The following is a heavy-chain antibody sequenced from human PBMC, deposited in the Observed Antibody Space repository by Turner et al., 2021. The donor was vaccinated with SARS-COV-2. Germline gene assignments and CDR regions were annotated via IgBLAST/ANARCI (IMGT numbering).Heavy chain of an antibody. Sequence: VKVSCKASGYTVASYGISWVRQAPGQGLEWMGWISAYNGNTNYAQKLQGRVTMTTDTSTSTAYMELRSLRSDDTAVYYCAREPFTHYYDSSGNWFDPWGQGTLVTVSS. CDR3: AREPFTHYYDSSGNWFDP. V-gene: IGHV1-18*01. CDR1: GYTVASYG. CDR2: ISAYNGNT. J-gene: IGHJ5*02. D-gene: IGHD3-22*01.